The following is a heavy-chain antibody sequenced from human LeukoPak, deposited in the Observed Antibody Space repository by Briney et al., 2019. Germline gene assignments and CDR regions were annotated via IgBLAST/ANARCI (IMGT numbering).Heavy chain of an antibody. CDR3: ARGRLGYCSSTSCQDAFDI. V-gene: IGHV4-31*03. D-gene: IGHD2-2*01. Sequence: SETLSLTSTVSGGSISSGGYYWSWIRQHPGKGLEWIGYIYYSGSTYYNPSLKSRVTISVDTSKNQFSLKLSSVTAADTAVYYCARGRLGYCSSTSCQDAFDIWGQGTMVTVSS. CDR1: GGSISSGGYY. J-gene: IGHJ3*02. CDR2: IYYSGST.